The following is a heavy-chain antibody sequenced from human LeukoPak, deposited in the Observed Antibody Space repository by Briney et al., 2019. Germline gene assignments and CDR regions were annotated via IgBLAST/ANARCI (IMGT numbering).Heavy chain of an antibody. Sequence: SETLSLTCAVSGYSISSGYYWGWIPQPPGKGLEWIGSIYHSGSTYYNPSLKSRVTISVDTSKNQFSLKLSSVTAADTAVYYCARELMGIVVVPAAISSWFDPWGQGTLVTVSS. CDR1: GYSISSGYY. D-gene: IGHD2-2*03. CDR2: IYHSGST. J-gene: IGHJ5*02. CDR3: ARELMGIVVVPAAISSWFDP. V-gene: IGHV4-38-2*02.